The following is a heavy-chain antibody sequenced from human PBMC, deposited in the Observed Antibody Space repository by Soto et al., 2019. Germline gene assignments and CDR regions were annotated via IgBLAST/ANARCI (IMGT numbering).Heavy chain of an antibody. J-gene: IGHJ4*02. CDR1: GYTFTSYD. CDR3: ARSYYDCWSCYLNYFDY. Sequence: QVQLVQSGAEVKKPGASVKVSCKASGYTFTSYDINSGRQDTGQGLEWMGWMNHNSGNTGYAQKFQGRLTMTRNTSISTAYMELSSRRSEDTAVYYCARSYYDCWSCYLNYFDYWGQGTLVTVSS. V-gene: IGHV1-8*01. CDR2: MNHNSGNT. D-gene: IGHD3-3*01.